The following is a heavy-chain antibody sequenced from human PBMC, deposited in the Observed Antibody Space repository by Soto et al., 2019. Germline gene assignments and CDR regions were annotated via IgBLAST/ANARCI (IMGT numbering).Heavy chain of an antibody. CDR1: GGSFSGYY. CDR3: ARGLGHRREYFQH. Sequence: SETLSLTCAVYGGSFSGYYWSWIRQPPGKGLEWIGEINHSGSTNYNPSLKSRVTISVDTSKNQFSLKLSSVTAADTAVYYCARGLGHRREYFQHWGQGTLVTVSS. D-gene: IGHD3-16*01. CDR2: INHSGST. J-gene: IGHJ1*01. V-gene: IGHV4-34*01.